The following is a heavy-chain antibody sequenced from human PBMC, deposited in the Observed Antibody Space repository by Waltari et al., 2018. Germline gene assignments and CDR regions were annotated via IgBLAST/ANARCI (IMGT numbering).Heavy chain of an antibody. J-gene: IGHJ4*02. CDR2: IYYSGST. Sequence: QVQLQESGPGLVKPSETLSLTCTVSGGSISSYYWSWIRQPPGKGLEWIGYIYYSGSTNYNPSLQSRVTISVDTSKNQFSLKLSSVTAADTAVYYCAGAAAGTIPYWGQGTLVTVSS. D-gene: IGHD6-13*01. V-gene: IGHV4-59*01. CDR3: AGAAAGTIPY. CDR1: GGSISSYY.